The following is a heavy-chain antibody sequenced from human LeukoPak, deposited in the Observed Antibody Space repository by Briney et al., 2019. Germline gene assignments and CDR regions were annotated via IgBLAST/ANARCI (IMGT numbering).Heavy chain of an antibody. Sequence: ASVKVSCKTSGYTFTSYDINWVRQATGQGLEWLGWMSPNNGDTGYAQKFQGRVTMTRDTSTNTAYMELSALTSEDTAVYYCARNAPRTGDFSSWGQGALVTVSS. D-gene: IGHD7-27*01. J-gene: IGHJ4*02. V-gene: IGHV1-8*01. CDR3: ARNAPRTGDFSS. CDR2: MSPNNGDT. CDR1: GYTFTSYD.